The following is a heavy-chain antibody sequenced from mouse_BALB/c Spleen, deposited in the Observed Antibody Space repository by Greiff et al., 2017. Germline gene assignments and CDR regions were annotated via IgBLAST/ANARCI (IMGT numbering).Heavy chain of an antibody. Sequence: AQLQQSGAELVKPGASVKLSCKASGYTFTSYDINWVRQRPGQGLEWIGWIFPGDGSTKYNEKFKGKATLTTDKSSSTAYMQLSRLTSEDSAVYFCARSYYYGSSWDYWGQGTTLTVSS. J-gene: IGHJ2*01. CDR3: ARSYYYGSSWDY. CDR1: GYTFTSYD. D-gene: IGHD1-1*01. V-gene: IGHV1-85*01. CDR2: IFPGDGST.